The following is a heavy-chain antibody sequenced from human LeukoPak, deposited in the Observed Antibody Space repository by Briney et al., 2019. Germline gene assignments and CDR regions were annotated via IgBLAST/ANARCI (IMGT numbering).Heavy chain of an antibody. D-gene: IGHD6-19*01. Sequence: ETLSLTCAVYGGSFSGYYWSWIRQPPGKGLEWIGEINHSGSTNYNPSLKSRVTISVDTSKNQFSLKLSSVTAADTAMYYCARPPYSSGLGGNWFDPWGQGTLVTVSS. J-gene: IGHJ5*02. V-gene: IGHV4-34*01. CDR1: GGSFSGYY. CDR2: INHSGST. CDR3: ARPPYSSGLGGNWFDP.